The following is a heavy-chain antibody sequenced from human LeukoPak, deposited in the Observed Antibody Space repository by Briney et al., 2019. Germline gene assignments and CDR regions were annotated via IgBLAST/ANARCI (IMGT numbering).Heavy chain of an antibody. J-gene: IGHJ4*02. CDR2: IVVGSGNT. Sequence: SVKVSCKASGFTFTSSAMQWVRQARGQRVEWIGWIVVGSGNTNYAQKFQERVTITRGMSTSTAYMEPSSLRSEDTAVYYCAAVFKTEDYWGQGTLVTVSS. CDR1: GFTFTSSA. D-gene: IGHD3-3*01. V-gene: IGHV1-58*02. CDR3: AAVFKTEDY.